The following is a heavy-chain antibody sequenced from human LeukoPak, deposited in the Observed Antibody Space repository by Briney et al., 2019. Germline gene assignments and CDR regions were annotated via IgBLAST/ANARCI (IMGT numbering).Heavy chain of an antibody. D-gene: IGHD3-22*01. CDR3: ARGTYDSSGYYSVWFDP. J-gene: IGHJ5*02. CDR2: IIPIFGTA. CDR1: GGTFSSYA. Sequence: GASVKVSCKASGGTFSSYAISWVRQAPGQGLEWMGGIIPIFGTANYAQKFQGRVTITADESTSTAYMELSSLRSEDTAVYYCARGTYDSSGYYSVWFDPWGQGTLVTVSS. V-gene: IGHV1-69*13.